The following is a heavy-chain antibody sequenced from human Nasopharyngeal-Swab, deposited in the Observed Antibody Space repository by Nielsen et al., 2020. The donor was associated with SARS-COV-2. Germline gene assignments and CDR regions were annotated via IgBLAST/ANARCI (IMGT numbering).Heavy chain of an antibody. V-gene: IGHV1-2*02. CDR2: INPNSGGT. Sequence: ASVKVSCKASGYTFTGNYMHWVRQAPGQGLEWMGWINPNSGGTNYAQTFQGRVTMTRDTSISTAYMELSRLRSDDTAVYYCARDPGAIFGVVIYYYYGMDVWGQGTTVTVSS. J-gene: IGHJ6*02. D-gene: IGHD3-3*01. CDR1: GYTFTGNY. CDR3: ARDPGAIFGVVIYYYYGMDV.